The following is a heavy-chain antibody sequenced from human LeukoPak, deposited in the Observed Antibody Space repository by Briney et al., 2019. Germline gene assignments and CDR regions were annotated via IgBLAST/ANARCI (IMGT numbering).Heavy chain of an antibody. CDR2: IYTSGST. CDR1: GGSISSYY. D-gene: IGHD2-2*01. CDR3: ARGPVRQLRPYYYYGMDV. V-gene: IGHV4-4*07. J-gene: IGHJ6*02. Sequence: SETLSLTCTVSGGSISSYYWSWIRQPAGKGLEWIGRIYTSGSTNYNPSLKSRVTMSVDTSKNQFSLKLSSETAADTAVYYCARGPVRQLRPYYYYGMDVWGQGTTVTVSS.